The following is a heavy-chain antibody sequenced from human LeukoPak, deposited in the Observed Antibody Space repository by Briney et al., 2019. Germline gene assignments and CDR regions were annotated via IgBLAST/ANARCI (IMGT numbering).Heavy chain of an antibody. J-gene: IGHJ4*02. V-gene: IGHV3-23*01. CDR2: ISGSGGST. CDR1: RFAFSNYG. D-gene: IGHD3-22*01. Sequence: GGSLRLSCAVSRFAFSNYGMSWVRQAPGKGLEWVSAISGSGGSTYYADSVKGRFTISRDNSKNTLYLQMNSLRAEDTALYYCAKSSYYDTSGSYREYYFDYWGQGALVTVSS. CDR3: AKSSYYDTSGSYREYYFDY.